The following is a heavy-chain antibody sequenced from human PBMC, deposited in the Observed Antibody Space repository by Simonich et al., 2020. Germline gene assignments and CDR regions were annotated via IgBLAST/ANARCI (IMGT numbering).Heavy chain of an antibody. CDR3: AHRRGFFDY. V-gene: IGHV2-5*01. CDR2: IYWNDDK. CDR1: GFSLSTSGGG. Sequence: QITLKESGPTLVKPTQTLTLTCTFSGFSLSTSGGGVGWFRQPPGKALEWLALIYWNDDKRYSPSLKSRLTITKDTSKNQVVLTMTNMDPVDTATYYCAHRRGFFDYWGQGTLVTVSS. J-gene: IGHJ4*02.